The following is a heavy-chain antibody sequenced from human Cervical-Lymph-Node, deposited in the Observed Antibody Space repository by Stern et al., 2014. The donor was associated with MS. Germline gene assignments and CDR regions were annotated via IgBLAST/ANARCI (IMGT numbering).Heavy chain of an antibody. D-gene: IGHD3-22*01. J-gene: IGHJ4*02. CDR2: INSDGSGT. V-gene: IGHV3-74*01. CDR1: EFAFSSYW. Sequence: EVQLVESGGGLVQPGGPLSLSCAASEFAFSSYWMHWVRQAQGKGLAWVSRINSDGSGTSYADSVKGRFTISRDNAKNTLYLRMNSLRAEDTAVYYCARVFDTSGYSEILDYWGQGTLVTVSS. CDR3: ARVFDTSGYSEILDY.